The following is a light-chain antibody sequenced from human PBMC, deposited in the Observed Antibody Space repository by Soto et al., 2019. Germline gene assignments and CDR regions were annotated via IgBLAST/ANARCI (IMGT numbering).Light chain of an antibody. CDR1: QSISSW. CDR3: QHYNSVSPWT. CDR2: DAS. Sequence: DIRMTQAPSTLSASVGDRVTITCRASQSISSWLAWYQQKPWKAPKLLIYDASSLERGVPSRFRGSGSGTEFNLTISSLQPDDVATYFCQHYNSVSPWTFGQGTKVEIK. V-gene: IGKV1-5*01. J-gene: IGKJ1*01.